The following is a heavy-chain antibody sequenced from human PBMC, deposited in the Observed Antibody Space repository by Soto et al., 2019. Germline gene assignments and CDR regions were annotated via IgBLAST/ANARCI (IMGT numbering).Heavy chain of an antibody. Sequence: QVPLVESGGGVVQPGRSLRLSCAASGFTFSSYAMHWVRQAPGKGLEWVAVISYDGSNKYYADSVKGRFTISRDNSKNTLYLQMNSLRAEDTAVYYCAREPTGASYYYYGMDVWGQGTTVTVSS. V-gene: IGHV3-30-3*01. CDR2: ISYDGSNK. CDR3: AREPTGASYYYYGMDV. CDR1: GFTFSSYA. J-gene: IGHJ6*02. D-gene: IGHD4-17*01.